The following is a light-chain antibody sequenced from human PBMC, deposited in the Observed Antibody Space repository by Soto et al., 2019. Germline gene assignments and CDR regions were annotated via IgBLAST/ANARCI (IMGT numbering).Light chain of an antibody. V-gene: IGKV1-33*01. Sequence: DIQMTQSPSSLSASVGDRVTVSCQASQGISNYLNWYQQKPGKAPKLLIFDASNLEAGVPSRFSGSGSGTKFSFTISSLQPEDIATYYWQQYANFPLTFGVGTKVEI. CDR1: QGISNY. CDR3: QQYANFPLT. J-gene: IGKJ4*01. CDR2: DAS.